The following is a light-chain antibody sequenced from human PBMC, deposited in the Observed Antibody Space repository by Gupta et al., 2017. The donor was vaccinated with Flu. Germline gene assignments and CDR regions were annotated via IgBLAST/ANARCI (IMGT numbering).Light chain of an antibody. V-gene: IGKV3-15*01. J-gene: IGKJ1*01. Sequence: EIVMSQSPGTLSASPGERATLSCRASQRIVSNLAWYQQRPGQAPRLLIYGASTRAINIPARFSGSASGTXFTLTIXILHSEDFAVYYCQQDDYWRSTFGXGTKVEIK. CDR1: QRIVSN. CDR2: GAS. CDR3: QQDDYWRST.